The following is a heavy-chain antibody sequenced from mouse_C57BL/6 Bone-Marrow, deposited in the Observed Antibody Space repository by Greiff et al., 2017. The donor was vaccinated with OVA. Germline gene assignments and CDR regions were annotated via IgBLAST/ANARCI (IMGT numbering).Heavy chain of an antibody. CDR2: IDPSDSYT. CDR1: GYTFTSYW. CDR3: AREYYNYFDY. V-gene: IGHV1-69*01. D-gene: IGHD2-12*01. J-gene: IGHJ2*01. Sequence: QVQLKQPGAELVMPGASVKLSCKASGYTFTSYWMHWVKQRPGQGLEWIGEIDPSDSYTNYNQKFKGKSTLTVDKSSSTAYMQLSSLTSEDSAVYYCAREYYNYFDYWGQGTTLTVSS.